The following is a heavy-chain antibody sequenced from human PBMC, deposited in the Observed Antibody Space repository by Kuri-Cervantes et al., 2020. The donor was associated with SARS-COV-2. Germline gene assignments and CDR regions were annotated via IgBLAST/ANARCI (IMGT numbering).Heavy chain of an antibody. D-gene: IGHD3-22*01. CDR1: GSTFSSYA. CDR3: AIPMIVVVIVGGSGKPNWFDP. CDR2: ISSNGGST. Sequence: GESLKISCAASGSTFSSYAMHWVRQAPGKGLEYVSAISSNGGSTYYANSVKGRFTISRDNSKNTLYLQMGSPRAEDMAVYYCAIPMIVVVIVGGSGKPNWFDPWGQGTLVTVSS. J-gene: IGHJ5*02. V-gene: IGHV3-64*01.